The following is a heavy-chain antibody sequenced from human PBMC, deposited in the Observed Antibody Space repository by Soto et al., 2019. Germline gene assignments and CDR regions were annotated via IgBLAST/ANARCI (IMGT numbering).Heavy chain of an antibody. CDR2: IKQDGSEK. V-gene: IGHV3-7*01. CDR1: GFTFSSYW. J-gene: IGHJ2*01. Sequence: EVQLVESGGGVVQPGGSLRLSCVASGFTFSSYWMSWVRQAPGKGLEWVANIKQDGSEKYYVDSVKGRFTISRDNAKNSLYLQMNSLRAEDSAVYYCARDPPPNWYFDLWGRGTLVSVSS. CDR3: ARDPPPNWYFDL.